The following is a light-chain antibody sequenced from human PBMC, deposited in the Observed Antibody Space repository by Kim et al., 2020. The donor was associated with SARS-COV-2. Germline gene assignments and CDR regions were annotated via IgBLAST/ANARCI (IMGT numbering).Light chain of an antibody. CDR1: SSDVGDYPD. V-gene: IGLV2-8*01. CDR2: EVR. Sequence: GKSVTNSCSGISSDVGDYPDVSWYQQHPGKAPTLIIYEVRYRPSGVHDRFSGSKSGNTASLTVSGLQAEDEADYYCSSAAGSNNLVFGGGTQLTVL. J-gene: IGLJ3*02. CDR3: SSAAGSNNLV.